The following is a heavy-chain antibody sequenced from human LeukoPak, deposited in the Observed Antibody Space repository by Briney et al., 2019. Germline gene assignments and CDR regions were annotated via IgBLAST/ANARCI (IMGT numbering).Heavy chain of an antibody. V-gene: IGHV3-23*01. Sequence: ETLSLTCAVYGASLNSHYWSWIRQPPGKGLEWVSGITGSGGSRYYADSVKGRFTISRDNSKSTLYLQMNSLRAEDTAVYYCAKQYYDILTTSDYWGQGTLVTVSS. CDR3: AKQYYDILTTSDY. J-gene: IGHJ4*02. CDR1: GASLNSHY. D-gene: IGHD3-9*01. CDR2: ITGSGGSR.